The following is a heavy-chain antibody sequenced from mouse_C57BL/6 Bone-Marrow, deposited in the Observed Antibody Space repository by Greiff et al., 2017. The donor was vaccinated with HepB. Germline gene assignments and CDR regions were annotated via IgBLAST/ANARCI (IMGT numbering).Heavy chain of an antibody. V-gene: IGHV3-6*01. CDR1: GYSITSGYY. J-gene: IGHJ3*01. Sequence: VQLQQSGPGLVKPSQSLSLTCSVTGYSITSGYYWNWIRQFPGNKLEWMGYISYDGSNNYNPSLKNRISITRDTSKNQFFLKLNSVTTEDTATYYCAREEAPWFAYWGQGTLVTVSA. CDR2: ISYDGSN. CDR3: AREEAPWFAY.